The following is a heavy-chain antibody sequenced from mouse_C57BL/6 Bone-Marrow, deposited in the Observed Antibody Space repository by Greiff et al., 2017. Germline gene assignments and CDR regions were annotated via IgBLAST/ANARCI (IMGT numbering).Heavy chain of an antibody. J-gene: IGHJ2*01. CDR3: ATLYGDYYYFDY. Sequence: EVKLMESGGGLVQPGGSLKLSCAASGIDFSRYWMSWVRRAPGKGLEWIGEINPDSSTINYAPTLQVNFIISGDNAKNTLYLQMSKVRSEDTALYYCATLYGDYYYFDYWGQGTTLTVSS. CDR1: GIDFSRYW. CDR2: INPDSSTI. D-gene: IGHD2-13*01. V-gene: IGHV4-1*01.